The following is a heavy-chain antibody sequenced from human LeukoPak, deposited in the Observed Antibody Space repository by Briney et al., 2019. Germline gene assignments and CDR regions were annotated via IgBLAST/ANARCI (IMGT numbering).Heavy chain of an antibody. D-gene: IGHD6-19*01. V-gene: IGHV3-23*01. J-gene: IGHJ3*02. CDR1: GFTVSSNY. CDR2: ISGSGGST. CDR3: ASRRSGWPNDAFDI. Sequence: GGSLRLSCAASGFTVSSNYMSWVRQAPGKGLEWVSAISGSGGSTYYADSVKGRFTISRDNSKNTLYLQMNSLRAEDTAVYYCASRRSGWPNDAFDIWGRGTMVTVTS.